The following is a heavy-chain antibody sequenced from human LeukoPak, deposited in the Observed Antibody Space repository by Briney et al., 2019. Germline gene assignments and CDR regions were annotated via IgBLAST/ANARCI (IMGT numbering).Heavy chain of an antibody. CDR1: GFPFSSYA. J-gene: IGHJ4*02. CDR2: ISGSGGST. V-gene: IGHV3-23*01. CDR3: AKERGYGYNHIDY. D-gene: IGHD5-24*01. Sequence: GGSLRLSCGASGFPFSSYAMNWVRQAPGKGLEWVSTISGSGGSTYYADSVKGRFTISRDKSKNTVYLQMNSLRAEDTAVYYCAKERGYGYNHIDYWGQGTLVTVSS.